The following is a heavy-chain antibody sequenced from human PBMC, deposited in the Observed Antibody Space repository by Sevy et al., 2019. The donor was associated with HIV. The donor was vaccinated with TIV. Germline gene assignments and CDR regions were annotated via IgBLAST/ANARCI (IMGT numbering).Heavy chain of an antibody. J-gene: IGHJ3*02. CDR3: ARGNYCSSTSCRRFGAFDI. Sequence: ASVKVSCKASGGTFSSYAISWVRQAPGQGLEWMGRIIPILGIANYAQKFQGRVTITADKSTSTAYMELSSLRSEDTAVYYCARGNYCSSTSCRRFGAFDIWGQGTMVTVSS. V-gene: IGHV1-69*04. CDR2: IIPILGIA. CDR1: GGTFSSYA. D-gene: IGHD2-2*01.